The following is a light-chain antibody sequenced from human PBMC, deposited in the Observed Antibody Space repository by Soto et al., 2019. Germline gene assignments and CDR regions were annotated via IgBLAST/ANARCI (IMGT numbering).Light chain of an antibody. CDR3: QQYNNWLYT. V-gene: IGKV3-15*01. J-gene: IGKJ2*01. Sequence: EIVMTQSPATLSVSPGERATLSCRASQSVSRNLAWYQQKPGQTPRLLIYGASTRATGIPARFSGSGSGTEFTLTISSLQSEDFAVYYCQQYNNWLYTFGQGTKLAIK. CDR1: QSVSRN. CDR2: GAS.